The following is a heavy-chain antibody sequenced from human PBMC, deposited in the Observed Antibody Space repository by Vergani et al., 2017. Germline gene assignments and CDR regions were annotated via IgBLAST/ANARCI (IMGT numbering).Heavy chain of an antibody. J-gene: IGHJ4*02. Sequence: EVQLVESGGGLVQPGGSLKLSCAASGFTFSGSAMHWVRQAPGKGLEWVSSISSSGSTIYYADSVKGRFTISRDNAKNSLYLQMNSLRAEDTAVYYCARVFGGSYYWGQGTLVTVSS. CDR3: ARVFGGSYY. D-gene: IGHD1-26*01. V-gene: IGHV3-48*04. CDR2: ISSSGSTI. CDR1: GFTFSGSA.